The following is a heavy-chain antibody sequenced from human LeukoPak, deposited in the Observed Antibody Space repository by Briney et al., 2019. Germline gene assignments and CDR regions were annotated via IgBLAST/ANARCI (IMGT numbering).Heavy chain of an antibody. CDR2: ISSSSSTI. CDR3: AHGSSGYSY. D-gene: IGHD3-22*01. Sequence: GGSLRLSCAASGFTVSSNYMSWVRQAPGKGLEWVSYISSSSSTIYYADSVKGRFTISRDNAKNSLYLQMNSLRAEDTAVYYCAHGSSGYSYWGQGTLVTVSS. V-gene: IGHV3-48*04. J-gene: IGHJ4*02. CDR1: GFTVSSNY.